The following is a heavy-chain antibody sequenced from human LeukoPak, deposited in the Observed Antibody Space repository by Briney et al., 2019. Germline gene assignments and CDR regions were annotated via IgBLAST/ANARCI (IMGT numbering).Heavy chain of an antibody. V-gene: IGHV5-51*01. CDR1: GYSFTSYW. J-gene: IGHJ4*02. D-gene: IGHD3-10*01. CDR2: NYPGDSDT. Sequence: GEPLKISFKGSGYSFTSYWIGWVRPMPGKGLELMGINYPGDSDTRYSPSFQGQVTISADKSISTAYLQWSSLKASDTAMYYCARRYYYASGSYYVPYYFDYWGQGTLVTVSS. CDR3: ARRYYYASGSYYVPYYFDY.